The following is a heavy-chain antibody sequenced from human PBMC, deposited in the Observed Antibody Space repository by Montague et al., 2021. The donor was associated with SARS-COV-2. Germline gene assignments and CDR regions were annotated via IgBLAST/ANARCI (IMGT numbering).Heavy chain of an antibody. CDR2: IYSGGST. CDR3: ARGGHSSSWYYYYGMDV. D-gene: IGHD6-13*01. Sequence: SLRLSCAASGFTVSSNYMSWVRQAPGKGLEWVSVIYSGGSTYYADSVKCRFTISRDNSKNTLYLQMNSLRAEDTAVYYCARGGHSSSWYYYYGMDVWGQGTTVTVSS. CDR1: GFTVSSNY. V-gene: IGHV3-53*01. J-gene: IGHJ6*02.